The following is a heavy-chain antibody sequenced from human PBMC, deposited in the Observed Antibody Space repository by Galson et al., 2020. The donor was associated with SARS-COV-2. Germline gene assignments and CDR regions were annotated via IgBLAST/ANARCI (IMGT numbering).Heavy chain of an antibody. V-gene: IGHV3-21*06. D-gene: IGHD2-2*01. CDR3: ARAEEFCTTTSCYFGSFDY. Sequence: GGSLRLSCAASGFPFSSYSINWVRQAPGKGLEWVSSISSSSRYIYYADSVRGRFTISRDNAKNSLYLQMSSLTVEDTAVYFCARAEEFCTTTSCYFGSFDYWGQGTLVTVSS. CDR2: ISSSSRYI. CDR1: GFPFSSYS. J-gene: IGHJ4*02.